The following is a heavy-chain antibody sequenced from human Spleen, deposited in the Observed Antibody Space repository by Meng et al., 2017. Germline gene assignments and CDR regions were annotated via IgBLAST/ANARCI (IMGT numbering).Heavy chain of an antibody. Sequence: LQLQPWGAVLLKPSWTLSLNCAVSGGSISGSRYYWGWIRQPPGKGLEWIGMVYYSGSTYYNPSLKSRVTITVDTSKNHFSLKLSSVTATETAVYYCAVVIPGGWFDPWGQGTLVTVSS. D-gene: IGHD2-2*01. V-gene: IGHV4-39*02. CDR3: AVVIPGGWFDP. CDR1: GGSISGSRYY. CDR2: VYYSGST. J-gene: IGHJ5*02.